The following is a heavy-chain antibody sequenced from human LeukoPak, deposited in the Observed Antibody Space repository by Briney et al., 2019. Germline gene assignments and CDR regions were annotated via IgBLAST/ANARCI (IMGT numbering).Heavy chain of an antibody. J-gene: IGHJ6*02. D-gene: IGHD3-16*01. CDR2: ISYDGSNK. Sequence: GRSLRLSCAASGFTFSSYAMHWVRQAPGKGLEWVAVISYDGSNKYYADSVKGRFTISRDNSKNTLYLQMNSLRAEDTAVYYCARAFSLGRTYYYYGMDVWGQGTTVTVSS. CDR1: GFTFSSYA. CDR3: ARAFSLGRTYYYYGMDV. V-gene: IGHV3-30-3*01.